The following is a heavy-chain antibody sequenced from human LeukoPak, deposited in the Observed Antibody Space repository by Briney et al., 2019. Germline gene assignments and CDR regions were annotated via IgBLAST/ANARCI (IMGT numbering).Heavy chain of an antibody. D-gene: IGHD3-10*01. CDR1: GFTLSNNN. J-gene: IGHJ4*02. V-gene: IGHV3-48*02. CDR3: AREYGSGTPDFDY. CDR2: ISSSSRTI. Sequence: GGSLRLSCAASGFTLSNNNMNWVRQAPGKGLEWVSHISSSSRTIYYADSVKGRFTVSRDNAKNSLYLQMNSLRDEDTAVYYCAREYGSGTPDFDYWGQGTLVSVSS.